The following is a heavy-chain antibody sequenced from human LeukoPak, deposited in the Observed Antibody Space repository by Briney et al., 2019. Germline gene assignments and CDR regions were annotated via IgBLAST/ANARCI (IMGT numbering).Heavy chain of an antibody. J-gene: IGHJ4*02. CDR3: ARDPTTVTTRISGPPLYYFDY. Sequence: ASVKVSCKASGYTFTGYYMHWVRQAPGQGLEWMGWINPNSGGTNYTQKFQGRVTMTRDTSISTAYMELSRLRSDDTAVYYCARDPTTVTTRISGPPLYYFDYWGQGTLVTVSS. V-gene: IGHV1-2*02. CDR1: GYTFTGYY. CDR2: INPNSGGT. D-gene: IGHD4-11*01.